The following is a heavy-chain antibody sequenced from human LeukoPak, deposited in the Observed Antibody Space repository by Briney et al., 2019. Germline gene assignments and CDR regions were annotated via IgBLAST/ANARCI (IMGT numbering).Heavy chain of an antibody. CDR1: GGTFSNYA. D-gene: IGHD4-17*01. V-gene: IGHV1-18*01. CDR2: ISAYNGNT. CDR3: ARVLAYGDYVDDY. Sequence: ASVKVSCKASGGTFSNYAVSWVRQAPGQGLEWMGWISAYNGNTNYAQKLQGRVTMTTDTSTSTAYMELRSLRSDDTAVYYCARVLAYGDYVDDYWGQGTLVTVSS. J-gene: IGHJ4*02.